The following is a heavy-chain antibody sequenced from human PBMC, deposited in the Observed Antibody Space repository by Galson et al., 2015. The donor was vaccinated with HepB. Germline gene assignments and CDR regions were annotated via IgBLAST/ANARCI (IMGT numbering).Heavy chain of an antibody. D-gene: IGHD5-24*01. CDR1: GYTFTNND. CDR2: INPIDGST. Sequence: SVKVSCKASGYTFTNNDMHWVRQAPGQGLEWMGMINPIDGSTSFPQMFQGRVTMTRYTPTSTVNMELSSLRSEDTAVYFCAREALGYTLYFDFWGQGTLVTVSS. J-gene: IGHJ4*02. CDR3: AREALGYTLYFDF. V-gene: IGHV1-46*01.